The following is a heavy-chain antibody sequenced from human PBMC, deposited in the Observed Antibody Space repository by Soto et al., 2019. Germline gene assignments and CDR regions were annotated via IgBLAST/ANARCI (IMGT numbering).Heavy chain of an antibody. CDR1: GFTFSSYA. V-gene: IGHV3-23*01. J-gene: IGHJ4*02. Sequence: EVQLLDSGGGLVQPGGSLRLSCAASGFTFSSYAMSWVRQAPGKGLEWVSAISPSGGSTYYATPVKSRSTISRDNSKNTLYMQMNSLRAEDTAVYYCAKAGPRSGYYDCFDYWGQGTLVTVSS. CDR2: ISPSGGST. CDR3: AKAGPRSGYYDCFDY. D-gene: IGHD3-3*01.